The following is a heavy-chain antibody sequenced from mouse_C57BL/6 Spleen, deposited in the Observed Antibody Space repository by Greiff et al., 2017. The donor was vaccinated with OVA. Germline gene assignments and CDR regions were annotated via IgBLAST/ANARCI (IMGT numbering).Heavy chain of an antibody. D-gene: IGHD2-1*01. V-gene: IGHV5-4*01. Sequence: DVKLVESGGGLVKPGGSLTLSCAASGFTFSSYAMSWVRQTPEKRLEWVATISDGGSYTYYPDNVKGRFTISRDNAKNNRYLQMSHLKSEDTAMYYGARDGRGYYGNFFDYWGQGTTRTVSS. CDR2: ISDGGSYT. J-gene: IGHJ2*01. CDR3: ARDGRGYYGNFFDY. CDR1: GFTFSSYA.